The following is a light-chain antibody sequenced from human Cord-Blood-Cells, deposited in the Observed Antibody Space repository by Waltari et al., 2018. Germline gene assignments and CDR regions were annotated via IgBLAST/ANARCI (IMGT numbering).Light chain of an antibody. J-gene: IGLJ3*02. CDR3: AAWDDSLNGWV. CDR1: SSNIGSNT. CDR2: SNN. Sequence: QSVLTQPPSASGTPGQRVTISCSGSSSNIGSNTVNWYQQLPGTAPKLLIYSNNQRPSGVPDRFSGPQSGTSACLAISGLQSEDEADYYCAAWDDSLNGWVFGGGTKLTVL. V-gene: IGLV1-44*01.